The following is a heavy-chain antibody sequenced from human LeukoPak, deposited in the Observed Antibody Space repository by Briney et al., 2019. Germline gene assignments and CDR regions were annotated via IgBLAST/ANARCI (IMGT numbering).Heavy chain of an antibody. Sequence: GGSLRLSCAAFGFTFSSYEMEWVRQAPGKGLEWVSYISSSSNTIYYADSVKGRFAISRDNAKNSLYLQMSSLRAEDTAVYYCARDSVYGMDVWGHGTTVTVSS. D-gene: IGHD3-10*01. CDR3: ARDSVYGMDV. V-gene: IGHV3-48*03. J-gene: IGHJ6*02. CDR2: ISSSSNTI. CDR1: GFTFSSYE.